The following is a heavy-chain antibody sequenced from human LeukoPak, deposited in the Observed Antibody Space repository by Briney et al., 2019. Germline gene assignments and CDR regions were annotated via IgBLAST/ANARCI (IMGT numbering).Heavy chain of an antibody. Sequence: ASVKVSCKVSGDTLTELSMHWVQQAPGKGLEWMGGFDPEDGKTMYAQKFQGRVTMTEDASTDTAYMDLSGLRPEDTAVYYCAADVTTSYSSTWYARNWGQGTLVTVSS. CDR1: GDTLTELS. J-gene: IGHJ4*02. CDR2: FDPEDGKT. CDR3: AADVTTSYSSTWYARN. V-gene: IGHV1-24*01. D-gene: IGHD6-13*01.